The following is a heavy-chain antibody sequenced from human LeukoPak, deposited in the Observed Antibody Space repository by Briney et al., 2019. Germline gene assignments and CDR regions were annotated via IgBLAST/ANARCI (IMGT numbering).Heavy chain of an antibody. CDR3: ARLEYDSSGYPYFDY. J-gene: IGHJ4*02. CDR2: IYYSGST. Sequence: SETLSLTCTVSGGSISSHYWTWIRQPPGKGLEWIGYIYYSGSTNYNPSLKSRVTISVDTSKNQFSLKLSSVTAADTAVYYCARLEYDSSGYPYFDYWGQGTLVTVSS. CDR1: GGSISSHY. D-gene: IGHD3-22*01. V-gene: IGHV4-59*11.